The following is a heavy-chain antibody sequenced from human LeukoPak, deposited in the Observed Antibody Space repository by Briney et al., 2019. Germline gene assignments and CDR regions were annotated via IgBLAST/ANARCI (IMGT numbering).Heavy chain of an antibody. D-gene: IGHD3-22*01. CDR2: ISPSGGDT. CDR1: GYTFTSYY. J-gene: IGHJ4*02. Sequence: ASVKVSCKASGYTFTSYYMHWVRQAPGQGLEWLGLISPSGGDTAYSQKFQGRVTMTRDRSSNTVYMDLSSLTSQDTAVYYCARDYGDSSGYFDYWGQGTLVTVSS. V-gene: IGHV1-46*01. CDR3: ARDYGDSSGYFDY.